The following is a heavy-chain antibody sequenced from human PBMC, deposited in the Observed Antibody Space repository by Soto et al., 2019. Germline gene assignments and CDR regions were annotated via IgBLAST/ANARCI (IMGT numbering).Heavy chain of an antibody. CDR2: IIPIFGTA. D-gene: IGHD3-22*01. Sequence: SVKVSCKASGGTFSSYAISWVRQAPGQGLEWMGGIIPIFGTANYAQKFQGRVTITADESTSTAYMELSSLRSEDTAVYYCARVVYDSSGYFELPSDYWGQGTLVTVSS. J-gene: IGHJ4*02. V-gene: IGHV1-69*13. CDR3: ARVVYDSSGYFELPSDY. CDR1: GGTFSSYA.